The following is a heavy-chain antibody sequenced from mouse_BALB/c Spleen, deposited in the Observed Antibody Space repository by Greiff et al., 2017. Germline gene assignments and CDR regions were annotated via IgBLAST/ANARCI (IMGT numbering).Heavy chain of an antibody. CDR1: GFTFSDYY. V-gene: IGHV5-4*02. D-gene: IGHD2-4*01. CDR2: ISDGGSYT. J-gene: IGHJ4*01. CDR3: AREGDYDRYAMDY. Sequence: EVQVVESGGGLVKPGGSLKLSCAASGFTFSDYYMYWVRQTPEKRLEWVATISDGGSYTYYPDSVKGRFTISRDNAKNNLYLQMSSLKSEDTAMYYCAREGDYDRYAMDYWGQGTSVTVSS.